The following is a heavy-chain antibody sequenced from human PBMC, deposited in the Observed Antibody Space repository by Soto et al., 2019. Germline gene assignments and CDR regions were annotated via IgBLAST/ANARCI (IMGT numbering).Heavy chain of an antibody. V-gene: IGHV3-48*03. CDR3: ARDGSYVGVVLISSFDY. D-gene: IGHD3-3*01. CDR2: ISSSGSTI. CDR1: GFTFSSYE. J-gene: IGHJ4*02. Sequence: GGSLRLSCAASGFTFSSYEMNWVRQAPGKGLEWVSYISSSGSTIYYADSVKGRFTISRDNAKNSLYLQMNSLRAEDTAVYYCARDGSYVGVVLISSFDYWGQGTLVTVSS.